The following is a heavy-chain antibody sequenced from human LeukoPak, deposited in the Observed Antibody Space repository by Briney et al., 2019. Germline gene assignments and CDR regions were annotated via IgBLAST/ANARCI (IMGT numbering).Heavy chain of an antibody. J-gene: IGHJ6*03. CDR2: ISSKNGI. D-gene: IGHD3-3*01. Sequence: GGSLRLSCAASGFTFSRYSMNWVRQAPGKGLEWVSYISSKNGIYYADSVKGRFTISRDNAKNSLYLQMNSLRAEDTAVYYCARPLESYYYMDVWGKGTTVTVSS. V-gene: IGHV3-48*04. CDR1: GFTFSRYS. CDR3: ARPLESYYYMDV.